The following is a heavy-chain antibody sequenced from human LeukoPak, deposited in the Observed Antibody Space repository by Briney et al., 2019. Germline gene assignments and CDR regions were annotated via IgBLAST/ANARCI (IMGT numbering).Heavy chain of an antibody. CDR2: IRSKANSYAT. J-gene: IGHJ5*02. D-gene: IGHD3-22*01. CDR3: TRPHYYDSSGYYWFDP. Sequence: GGSLRLSCAASGFTFSGSAMHWVRQAYGKGLEWVGRIRSKANSYATAHAASVKGRFTISRDDSKNTAYLQMNSLKTEDTAVYYCTRPHYYDSSGYYWFDPWGQGTLVTVSS. V-gene: IGHV3-73*01. CDR1: GFTFSGSA.